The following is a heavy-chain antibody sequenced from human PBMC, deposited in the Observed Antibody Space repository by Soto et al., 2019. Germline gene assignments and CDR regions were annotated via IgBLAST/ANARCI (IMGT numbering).Heavy chain of an antibody. J-gene: IGHJ6*02. CDR3: ARGYPTGGNGLDV. CDR1: GFNLCIYS. CDR2: ISGSGGST. V-gene: IGHV3-23*01. D-gene: IGHD2-15*01. Sequence: GGSLRPSCAAAGFNLCIYSVNLVRPVPGKGLEWVSAISGSGGSTYYTDSVKGRFTISRDNSKNTLYLQMNSLRAEDTAVYYCARGYPTGGNGLDVWGQGNKVNFSS.